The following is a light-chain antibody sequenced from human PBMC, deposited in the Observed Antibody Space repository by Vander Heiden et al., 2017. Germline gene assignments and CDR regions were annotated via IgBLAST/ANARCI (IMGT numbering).Light chain of an antibody. Sequence: SYELTQPPSVSVYLGQMARITCSGEALPKKYAYWFPQKAGPCPGLVIFSDSARPSVIPGRFSGSSSGAIVTMTISGVQAEDEADYYCLSADSSGTYWVFGGGTKLTVL. V-gene: IGLV3-16*01. CDR2: SDS. CDR1: ALPKKY. CDR3: LSADSSGTYWV. J-gene: IGLJ3*02.